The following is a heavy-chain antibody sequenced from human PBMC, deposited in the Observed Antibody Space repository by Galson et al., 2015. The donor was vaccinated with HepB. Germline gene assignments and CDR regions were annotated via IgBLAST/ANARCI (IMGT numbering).Heavy chain of an antibody. J-gene: IGHJ5*02. Sequence: SLRLSCAASGFTFSSYSMNWVRQAPGKGLEWVSSISSSSSYIYYADSVKGRFTISRDNAKNSLYLQMNSLRAEDTAVYYCARYVFRIRVPEEKNWFDPWGQGTLVTVSS. D-gene: IGHD2/OR15-2a*01. V-gene: IGHV3-21*01. CDR3: ARYVFRIRVPEEKNWFDP. CDR1: GFTFSSYS. CDR2: ISSSSSYI.